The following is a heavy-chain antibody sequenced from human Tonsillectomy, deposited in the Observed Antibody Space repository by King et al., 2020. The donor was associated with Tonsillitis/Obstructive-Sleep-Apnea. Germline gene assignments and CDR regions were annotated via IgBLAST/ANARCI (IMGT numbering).Heavy chain of an antibody. Sequence: VQLVESGGVLVQPGVSLRLSCAASGLTLSNYAMSWVRLAPGKGLEWVSAISENGATIFYADSVRGRFTISRDNSRNTLYLQMNSLRVEDTAVYYCAKQQATGSKLYDYWGQGTLVTVSS. D-gene: IGHD5-24*01. CDR1: GLTLSNYA. CDR2: ISENGATI. V-gene: IGHV3-23*04. J-gene: IGHJ4*02. CDR3: AKQQATGSKLYDY.